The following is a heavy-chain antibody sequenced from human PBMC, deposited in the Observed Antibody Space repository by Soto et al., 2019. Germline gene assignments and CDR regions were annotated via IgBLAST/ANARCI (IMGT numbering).Heavy chain of an antibody. V-gene: IGHV1-69*12. CDR3: ARGPRVVAATPDYFDY. CDR1: GGTFSSYA. Sequence: QVQLVQSGAEVKKPGSSVKVSCKASGGTFSSYAISWVRQAPGQGLEWMGGIIPIFGTANYAQKFQGRVTITADESTSTAYVELSSLRSEDTAVYYCARGPRVVAATPDYFDYWGQGTLVTVSS. J-gene: IGHJ4*02. D-gene: IGHD2-15*01. CDR2: IIPIFGTA.